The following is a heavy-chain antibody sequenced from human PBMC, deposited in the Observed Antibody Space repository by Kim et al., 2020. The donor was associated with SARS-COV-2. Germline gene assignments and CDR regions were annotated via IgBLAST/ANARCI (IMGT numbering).Heavy chain of an antibody. J-gene: IGHJ3*02. D-gene: IGHD1-1*01. V-gene: IGHV1-3*01. Sequence: NTKDSQKFQGRVTITRDTSASTAYMELSSLRSEDTAVYYCARGVQGGVDIWGQGTMVTVSS. CDR2: NT. CDR3: ARGVQGGVDI.